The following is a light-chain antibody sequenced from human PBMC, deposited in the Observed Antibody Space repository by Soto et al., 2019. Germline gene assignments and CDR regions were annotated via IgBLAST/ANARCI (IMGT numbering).Light chain of an antibody. CDR2: DAS. V-gene: IGKV1-5*01. J-gene: IGKJ1*01. CDR3: QQYNSYLWT. CDR1: QSISSW. Sequence: DIQMTHSPSTLSASVGDIVTITCRASQSISSWLAWYQQKPGKAPKLLIYDASNLETGVPSRFSGSGSGTEFTLTISSLQPDDFATYYCQQYNSYLWTFGQGTKVDIK.